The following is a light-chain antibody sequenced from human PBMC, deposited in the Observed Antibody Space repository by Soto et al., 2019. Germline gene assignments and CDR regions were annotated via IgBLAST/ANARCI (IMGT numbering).Light chain of an antibody. CDR1: QTVSSTS. CDR3: QLYAISPKT. CDR2: DAS. J-gene: IGKJ1*01. V-gene: IGKV3-20*01. Sequence: EIVLTQSPDTLSLSPGERATLSCRASQTVSSTSLAWYQQRPGQAPRLLIFDASTRVTGIPDRFSGSGSGTDFTLTISRLEPEDFAVYFCQLYAISPKTFGQGTKVDIK.